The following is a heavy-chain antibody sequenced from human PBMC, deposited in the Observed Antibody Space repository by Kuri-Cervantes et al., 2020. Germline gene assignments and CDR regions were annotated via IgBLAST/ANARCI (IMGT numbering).Heavy chain of an antibody. V-gene: IGHV3-21*01. CDR3: ARVVGSSYAFDI. Sequence: GESLKISCAASGFTVSSNEMSWVRQAPGKGLEWVSSISSSSSYIYYADSVKGRFTISRDNAKNTLYLQMNSLRAEDTAVYYCARVVGSSYAFDIWGQGTMVTVSS. J-gene: IGHJ3*02. D-gene: IGHD6-6*01. CDR2: ISSSSSYI. CDR1: GFTVSSNE.